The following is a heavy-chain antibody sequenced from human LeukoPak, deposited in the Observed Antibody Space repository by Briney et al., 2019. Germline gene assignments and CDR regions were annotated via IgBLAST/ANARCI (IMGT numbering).Heavy chain of an antibody. J-gene: IGHJ4*02. Sequence: SETLSLTCTVSGDSISRYYWSWIRQPAAKGLEWIGRIYNSGIITYNPSLKSRVTISVDTSKNQFSLKLSSVTAADTAVYYCARRAVRNYYDSSGYYPYWGQGTLVTVSS. CDR1: GDSISRYY. CDR2: IYNSGII. CDR3: ARRAVRNYYDSSGYYPY. D-gene: IGHD3-22*01. V-gene: IGHV4-4*07.